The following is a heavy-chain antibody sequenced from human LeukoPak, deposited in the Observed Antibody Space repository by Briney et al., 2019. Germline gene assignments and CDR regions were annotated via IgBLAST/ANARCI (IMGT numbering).Heavy chain of an antibody. V-gene: IGHV1-18*01. CDR2: ISAYNGNT. CDR1: GYTFTIYG. D-gene: IGHD1-26*01. CDR3: ARAGSWPNYGY. Sequence: ASVTVSFTCSGYTFTIYGISWVRQAPGQGLEWMGWISAYNGNTNYSQKLQGRGTMTTDTSTSTAYMELRSLRSDDTAVYYCARAGSWPNYGYWGQGTLVTVSS. J-gene: IGHJ4*02.